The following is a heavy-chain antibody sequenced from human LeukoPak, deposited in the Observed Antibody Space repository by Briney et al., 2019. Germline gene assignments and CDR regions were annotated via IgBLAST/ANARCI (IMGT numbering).Heavy chain of an antibody. J-gene: IGHJ5*02. CDR2: IYPGDSDT. V-gene: IGHV5-51*01. D-gene: IGHD6-19*01. CDR1: GYSFSTYL. Sequence: GESLKISCQGSGYSFSTYLIGWVRQMPGKGLEWMGIIYPGDSDTRYSPSFQGQVTISADKSIRTAYLQWTSLKASDTAMYYCARHSSGTGGFDPWGQGTLVTVSS. CDR3: ARHSSGTGGFDP.